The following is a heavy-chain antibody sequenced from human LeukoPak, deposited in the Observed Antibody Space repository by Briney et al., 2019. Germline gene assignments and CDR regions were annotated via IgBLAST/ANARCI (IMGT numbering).Heavy chain of an antibody. V-gene: IGHV3-21*01. CDR2: ISSSSSYI. J-gene: IGHJ4*02. CDR3: ARVSRSGWSDY. D-gene: IGHD6-19*01. Sequence: MTGGSLRLSCAASGFTFSSYSMNWGRQARGKGLEWVSSISSSSSYIYYADSVKGRFTISRDNAKNSLYLQMNSLRAEDTAVYYCARVSRSGWSDYWGQGTLVTVSS. CDR1: GFTFSSYS.